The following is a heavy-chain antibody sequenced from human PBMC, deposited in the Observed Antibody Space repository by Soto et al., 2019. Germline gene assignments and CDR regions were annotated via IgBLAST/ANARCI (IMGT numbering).Heavy chain of an antibody. CDR2: ISWDGNNK. D-gene: IGHD6-6*01. CDR3: AKGGSSSARYFDR. V-gene: IGHV3-30*18. J-gene: IGHJ5*02. CDR1: GFTFSSYG. Sequence: ESGGGVVQPGRSLRLSCAASGFTFSSYGMHWVRQAPGKGLAWVAIISWDGNNKYYADSVRGRFTISRDTSKNTLFLQMNSLRAEDTAVYYCAKGGSSSARYFDRWGQGTLVTVSS.